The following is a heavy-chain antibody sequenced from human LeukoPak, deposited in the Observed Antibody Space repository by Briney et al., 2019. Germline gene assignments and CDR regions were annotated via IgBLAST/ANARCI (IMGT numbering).Heavy chain of an antibody. J-gene: IGHJ5*02. CDR3: ARRVRGANNWFDP. D-gene: IGHD3-10*01. V-gene: IGHV4-34*01. CDR2: INHSGST. Sequence: PSETLSLTCAVYGGSFSGYYWSWIRQPPGKGLEWIGEINHSGSTNYNPSLKSRVTISVDTSKNQFSLKLSSVTAADTAVYYCARRVRGANNWFDPWGQGTLVTVSS. CDR1: GGSFSGYY.